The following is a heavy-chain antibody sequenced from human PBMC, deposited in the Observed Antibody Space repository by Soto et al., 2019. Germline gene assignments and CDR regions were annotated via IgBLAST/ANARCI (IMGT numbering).Heavy chain of an antibody. CDR3: ARVRPYYDN. CDR2: ITGRGDST. J-gene: IGHJ4*02. Sequence: PGGSLRLSCAASGFTFSNYAMNWVRQAPGKGLEWVSAITGRGDSTYYADSVKGRFTISRDNSKNTLCLQMSSLRAEDTAVYFCARVRPYYDNWGRGILVTVSS. V-gene: IGHV3-23*01. CDR1: GFTFSNYA.